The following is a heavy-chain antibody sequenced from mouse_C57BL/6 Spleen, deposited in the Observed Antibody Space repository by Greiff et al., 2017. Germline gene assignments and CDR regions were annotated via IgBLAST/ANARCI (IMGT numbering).Heavy chain of an antibody. CDR1: SYSFTSYY. CDR2: IDPGSGNT. CDR3: AYRYFDV. Sequence: VQLQQSGPELVKPGASVQISCKASSYSFTSYYIHWVKQRPGQGLEWIGWIDPGSGNTTYNEKFKGKATLTADTSSSTAYMQLSSLTSEDSAVYYCAYRYFDVWGTGTTVTVSS. V-gene: IGHV1-66*01. J-gene: IGHJ1*03.